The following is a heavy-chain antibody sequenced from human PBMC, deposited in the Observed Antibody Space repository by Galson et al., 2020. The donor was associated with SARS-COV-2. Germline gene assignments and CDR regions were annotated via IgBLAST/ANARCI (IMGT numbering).Heavy chain of an antibody. Sequence: GESLKISCQGSGYSFSSHWIGWVRQMPGKGLEWMGIIYPGDSDTRYSPPFQGQVTISADKSTSTAYLQWNSLRASDTAMYYCATPGYCRGDGCYDFWGQGTLVTVSS. V-gene: IGHV5-51*01. D-gene: IGHD2-15*01. CDR1: GYSFSSHW. J-gene: IGHJ4*02. CDR2: IYPGDSDT. CDR3: ATPGYCRGDGCYDF.